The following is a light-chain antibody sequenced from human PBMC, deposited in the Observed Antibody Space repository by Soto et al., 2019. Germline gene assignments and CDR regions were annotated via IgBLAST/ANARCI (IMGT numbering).Light chain of an antibody. J-gene: IGKJ5*01. CDR3: QQSGYSPIT. V-gene: IGKV3-20*01. Sequence: EIVLTQSPGPLSVSPGERVTLSCRASQSVRSNLAWYQQKPGQAPRLLIYGASTRATGIPARFSGSGSGTDFTLTISRLEPEDFALYYCQQSGYSPITFGQGTRLEIK. CDR2: GAS. CDR1: QSVRSN.